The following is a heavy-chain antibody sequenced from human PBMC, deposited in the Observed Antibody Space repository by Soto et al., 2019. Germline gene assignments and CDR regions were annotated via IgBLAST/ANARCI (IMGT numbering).Heavy chain of an antibody. CDR3: ARDSGYDLDY. Sequence: QVQLQESGPGLVKPSETLSLTCTVSGGSISSYYWSWIRQPPGKGLEWIGYIYYSGSTNYNPSLKSRVTISVDTSKNQFSLKLSSVTAADTAVYYCARDSGYDLDYWGQGTLVTVSS. CDR2: IYYSGST. D-gene: IGHD5-12*01. J-gene: IGHJ4*02. V-gene: IGHV4-59*01. CDR1: GGSISSYY.